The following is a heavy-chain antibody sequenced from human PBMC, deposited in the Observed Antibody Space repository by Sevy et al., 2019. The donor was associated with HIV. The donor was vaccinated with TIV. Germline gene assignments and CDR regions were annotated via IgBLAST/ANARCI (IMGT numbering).Heavy chain of an antibody. D-gene: IGHD2-15*01. Sequence: GGSLRLSFAASGFTFGSYTMNGAPQAPGKGRKWVSYIGPPSFITYYAGFVGGRFTISRENAKNSLYLQMNSLRAEDTAVYYCARDASPYCSGGRCYFDAFDIWGQGTMVTVSS. V-gene: IGHV3-48*01. CDR3: ARDASPYCSGGRCYFDAFDI. CDR1: GFTFGSYT. J-gene: IGHJ3*02. CDR2: IGPPSFIT.